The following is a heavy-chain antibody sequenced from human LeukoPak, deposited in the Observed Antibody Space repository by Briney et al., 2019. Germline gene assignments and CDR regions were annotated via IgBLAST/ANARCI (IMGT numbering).Heavy chain of an antibody. CDR1: GVSLSTYS. V-gene: IGHV3-64D*06. CDR3: VRDHITIFGVVTRFDY. Sequence: PGRSLRLSCSASGVSLSTYSMHWVRQAPGKGLEFVSAISANGGSTYYADSVKGRFTISRDNSKNTLYLQMSSLRAEDTAVYYCVRDHITIFGVVTRFDYWGQGTLVTVSS. D-gene: IGHD3-3*01. J-gene: IGHJ4*02. CDR2: ISANGGST.